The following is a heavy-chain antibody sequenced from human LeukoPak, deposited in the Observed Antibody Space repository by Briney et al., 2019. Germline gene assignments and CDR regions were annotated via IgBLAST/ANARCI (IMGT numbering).Heavy chain of an antibody. Sequence: TSETLSLTCTVSGGSISSYYWSWIRQPPGKGLEWIGYIYYSGSTNYNPSLKSRVTISGDTSKNQFSLKLSSVTAADTAVYYCARCRAAAGTPFDYWGQGTLVTASS. J-gene: IGHJ4*02. CDR1: GGSISSYY. V-gene: IGHV4-59*01. D-gene: IGHD6-13*01. CDR2: IYYSGST. CDR3: ARCRAAAGTPFDY.